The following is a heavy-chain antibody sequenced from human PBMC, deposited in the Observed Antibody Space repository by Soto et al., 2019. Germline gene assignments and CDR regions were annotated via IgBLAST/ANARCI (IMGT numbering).Heavy chain of an antibody. D-gene: IGHD2-8*01. V-gene: IGHV4-30-4*01. CDR1: GGSLNSESYY. CDR2: IYSSGRT. CDR3: VRGTDCATVVACHRYFDA. J-gene: IGHJ4*02. Sequence: QVRLQESGPGLVKPSQTLSLTCTVSGGSLNSESYYWGWIRQPPGKGLGWIGYIYSSGRTYSNTSLKSPVAMSVHTSQNHFSLTLTSVTAADTAVYFCVRGTDCATVVACHRYFDAWGQGIPVAVSS.